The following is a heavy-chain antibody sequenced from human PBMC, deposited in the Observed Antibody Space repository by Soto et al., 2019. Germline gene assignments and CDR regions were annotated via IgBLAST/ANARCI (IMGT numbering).Heavy chain of an antibody. Sequence: GASVKVSCKASGYTFTSYAMHWVRQAPVQRLEWMGWINAGDGNTKYSQKFQGRVTITRDTSASTAYMELSSLRSEDTAVYYCARAEQQLHIYGMDVWGQGTTVTVSS. CDR1: GYTFTSYA. J-gene: IGHJ6*02. CDR3: ARAEQQLHIYGMDV. D-gene: IGHD6-13*01. CDR2: INAGDGNT. V-gene: IGHV1-3*01.